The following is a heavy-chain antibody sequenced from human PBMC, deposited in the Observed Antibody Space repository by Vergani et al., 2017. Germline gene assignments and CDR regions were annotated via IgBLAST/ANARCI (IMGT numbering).Heavy chain of an antibody. V-gene: IGHV1-69*01. J-gene: IGHJ3*02. CDR2: IIPIFGTA. CDR3: ARSEGDAFDI. Sequence: QVQLVQSGAEVKKPGASVKVSCKASGYTFTGYYMHWVRQAPGQGLEWMGGIIPIFGTANYAQKFQGRVTITADESTSTAYMELSSLRSEDTAVYYCARSEGDAFDIWGQGTMVTVSS. CDR1: GYTFTGYY.